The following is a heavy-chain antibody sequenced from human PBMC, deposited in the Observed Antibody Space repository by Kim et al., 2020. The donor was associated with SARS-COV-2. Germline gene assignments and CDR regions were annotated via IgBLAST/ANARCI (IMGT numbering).Heavy chain of an antibody. CDR1: GGSISSYD. J-gene: IGHJ6*02. V-gene: IGHV4-59*13. CDR3: AGGLKAYREGGYYYAMYV. D-gene: IGHD1-26*01. CDR2: ICESENT. Sequence: SETLSLTCTVSGGSISSYDWSWIRQPPGKGLEWIGYICESENTNYNPSLKSRVTIAVDTYKKQFSLKLSSVTAAGTAVYYCAGGLKAYREGGYYYAMYVCGQGTTVGVSS.